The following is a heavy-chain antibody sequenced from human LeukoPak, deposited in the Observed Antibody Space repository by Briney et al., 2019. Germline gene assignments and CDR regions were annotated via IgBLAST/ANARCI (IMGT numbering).Heavy chain of an antibody. CDR3: ATLRSRGATTLRAFDI. Sequence: ASVKVSCKVSGYALTELSMHWVRQAPGKGLEWMGGFDPEDGETIYAQKFQGRVTMTEDTSTDTAYMELSSLRSEDTAVYYCATLRSRGATTLRAFDIWGQGTMVTVSS. CDR2: FDPEDGET. J-gene: IGHJ3*02. CDR1: GYALTELS. D-gene: IGHD1-26*01. V-gene: IGHV1-24*01.